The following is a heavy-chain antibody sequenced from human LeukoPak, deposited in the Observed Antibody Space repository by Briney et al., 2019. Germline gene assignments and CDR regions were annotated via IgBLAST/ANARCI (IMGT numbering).Heavy chain of an antibody. Sequence: PGGSLRVSCAATGFTFSSYAMSWVRQAPGKGLEWVSAISGSGGSTYYADSVKGRFTISRDNSKNTLYLQMNSLRAEDTAVYYCAKTYSSSWYSAFDIWGQGTMLTVSS. J-gene: IGHJ3*02. V-gene: IGHV3-23*01. CDR1: GFTFSSYA. CDR3: AKTYSSSWYSAFDI. CDR2: ISGSGGST. D-gene: IGHD6-13*01.